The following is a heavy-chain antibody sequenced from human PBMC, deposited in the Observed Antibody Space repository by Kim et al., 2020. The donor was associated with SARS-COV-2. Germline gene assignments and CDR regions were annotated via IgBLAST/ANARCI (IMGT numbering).Heavy chain of an antibody. CDR2: IYSGGST. D-gene: IGHD5-18*01. CDR3: ARTPVDTAMVTDNFDY. J-gene: IGHJ4*03. V-gene: IGHV3-66*02. CDR1: GFTVSSNY. Sequence: GGSLRLSCAASGFTVSSNYMSWVRQAPGKGLEWVSVIYSGGSTYYADSVKGRFTISRDHSKNTLYLQMNSLGAEDTAVYYCARTPVDTAMVTDNFDYWGHGTLVTVSS.